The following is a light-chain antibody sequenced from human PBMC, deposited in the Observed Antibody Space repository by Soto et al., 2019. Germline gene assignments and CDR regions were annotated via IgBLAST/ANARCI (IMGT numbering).Light chain of an antibody. V-gene: IGKV1-9*01. CDR3: QKRNSYPIN. CDR2: TAS. J-gene: IGKJ5*01. Sequence: DIQFTHSPSFLSASVVDRVTITFLASQGISSYLAWYQQKPGKAPNLLIHTASTLQSGVPSRFSGSGSGTEFTLTISSLQPEDFATYYCQKRNSYPINFGQGTRLEIK. CDR1: QGISSY.